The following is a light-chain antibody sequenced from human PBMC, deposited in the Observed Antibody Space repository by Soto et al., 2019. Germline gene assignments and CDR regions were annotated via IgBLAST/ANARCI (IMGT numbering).Light chain of an antibody. Sequence: EIVLTRSPGTLSLSPGERATLSCRASQSLSRNFLAWYQQKPGQAPRLLIYGVSSRAADIPDRFSGSGSGTEFTLTISGLQSDDFATYYCQQSYSTPLTFGGGTKVDIK. CDR3: QQSYSTPLT. J-gene: IGKJ4*01. CDR2: GVS. V-gene: IGKV3-20*01. CDR1: QSLSRNF.